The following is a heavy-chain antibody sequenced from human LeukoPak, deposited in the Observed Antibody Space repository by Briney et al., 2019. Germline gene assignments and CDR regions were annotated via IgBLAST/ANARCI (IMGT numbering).Heavy chain of an antibody. CDR1: GFTFSSYA. J-gene: IGHJ4*02. Sequence: GGSLRLSCAASGFTFSSYAMYWVRQAPGKGLEYVSAISSNGGSTYYANSVKGRFTISRDNSKNTLYLQMGSLRAEDMAVYYCARDEATMIPRLPDYWGQGTLVTVSS. D-gene: IGHD3-22*01. CDR2: ISSNGGST. CDR3: ARDEATMIPRLPDY. V-gene: IGHV3-64*01.